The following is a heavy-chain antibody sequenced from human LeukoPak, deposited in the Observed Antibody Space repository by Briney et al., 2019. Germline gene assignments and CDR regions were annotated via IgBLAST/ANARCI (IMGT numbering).Heavy chain of an antibody. CDR2: IYYSGST. J-gene: IGHJ3*02. V-gene: IGHV4-59*01. CDR3: ASLVLNTRVYCSGGSCLDAFDI. Sequence: SETLSLTCTVSGGSISSYYWSWIRRPPGKGLEWIGYIYYSGSTNYNPSLKSRVTISVDTSKNQFSLKLSSVTAADTAVYYCASLVLNTRVYCSGGSCLDAFDIWGQGTMVTVSS. D-gene: IGHD2-15*01. CDR1: GGSISSYY.